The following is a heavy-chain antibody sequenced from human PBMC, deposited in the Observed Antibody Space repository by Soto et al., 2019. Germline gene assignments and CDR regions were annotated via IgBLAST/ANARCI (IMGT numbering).Heavy chain of an antibody. CDR1: GGSFGNSA. D-gene: IGHD3-3*01. V-gene: IGHV1-69*01. CDR2: FIPVYRTL. Sequence: QVQLVQSGAEVKKPGSSVKVSCKASGGSFGNSAINWVRQTPGQGLEWLGGFIPVYRTLNYAQKFQGRVTSTAAEYTGTAYMTLSILASDDTAVYYCATGVICIGYLTVYSWGQGTRVTVSS. CDR3: ATGVICIGYLTVYS. J-gene: IGHJ1*01.